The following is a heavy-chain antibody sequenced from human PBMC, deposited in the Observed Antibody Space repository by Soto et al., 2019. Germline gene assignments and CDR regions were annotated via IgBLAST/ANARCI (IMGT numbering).Heavy chain of an antibody. CDR1: GGSISSYY. Sequence: SETLSLTCTVSGGSISSYYWSWIRQPPGKGLEWIGYIYYSGSTNYNPSLKSRVTISVDTSKNQFSLKLSSVTAADTAVYYCARVGWLLPLIDSWGQGTLVTVPQ. CDR2: IYYSGST. D-gene: IGHD2-21*02. CDR3: ARVGWLLPLIDS. V-gene: IGHV4-59*01. J-gene: IGHJ4*02.